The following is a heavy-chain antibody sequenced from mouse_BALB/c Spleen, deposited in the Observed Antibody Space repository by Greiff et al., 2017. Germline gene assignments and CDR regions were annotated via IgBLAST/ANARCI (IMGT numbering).Heavy chain of an antibody. V-gene: IGHV5-6-5*01. J-gene: IGHJ3*01. Sequence: EVKLMESGGGLVKPGGSLKLSCAASGFTFSSYAMSWVRQTPEKRLEWVASISSGGSTYYPDSVKGRFTISRDNARNILYLQMSSLRSEDTAMYYCARALPFAYWGQGTLVTVSA. D-gene: IGHD5-5*01. CDR1: GFTFSSYA. CDR2: ISSGGST. CDR3: ARALPFAY.